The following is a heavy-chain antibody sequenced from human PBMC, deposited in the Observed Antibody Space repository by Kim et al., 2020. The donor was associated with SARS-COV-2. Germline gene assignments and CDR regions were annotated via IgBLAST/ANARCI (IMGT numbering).Heavy chain of an antibody. CDR1: GGSISSSSYY. CDR3: ARHRGEYWTSHSAGPKGWFDP. CDR2: IYYSGST. D-gene: IGHD3-16*01. V-gene: IGHV4-39*01. Sequence: SETLSLTCTVSGGSISSSSYYWGWIRQPPGKGLEWIGSIYYSGSTYYNPSLKSRVTISVDTSKNQFSLKLSSVTAADTAVYYCARHRGEYWTSHSAGPKGWFDPWGQGTLVTVSS. J-gene: IGHJ5*02.